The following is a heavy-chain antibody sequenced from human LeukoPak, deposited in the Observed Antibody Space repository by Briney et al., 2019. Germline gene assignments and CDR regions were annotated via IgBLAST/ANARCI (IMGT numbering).Heavy chain of an antibody. CDR1: GFTVSSNY. V-gene: IGHV3-53*01. CDR2: IYSSGRT. Sequence: GGSLRLSCAASGFTVSSNYMNWVRQAPGKGLEWVSVIYSSGRTYYADSVKGRFTISRDNAKNSLYLQMNSLRAEDTAVYYCARDQPPEDAFDIWGQGTMVTVSS. D-gene: IGHD1-14*01. CDR3: ARDQPPEDAFDI. J-gene: IGHJ3*02.